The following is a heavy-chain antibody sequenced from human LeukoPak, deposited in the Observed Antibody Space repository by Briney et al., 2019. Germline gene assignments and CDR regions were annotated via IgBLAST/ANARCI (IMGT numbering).Heavy chain of an antibody. CDR3: AKDRLGEVADHPDY. CDR1: GFTFSSYA. Sequence: GGSMRLSCAASGFTFSSYAMSWVRQAPGKGLEWVSAISPSGSTTYYTDSVKGRFTISRDNSKNTLYLQMNSLRAEDTAVYYCAKDRLGEVADHPDYWGQGTLVTVSS. D-gene: IGHD6-19*01. CDR2: ISPSGSTT. J-gene: IGHJ4*02. V-gene: IGHV3-23*01.